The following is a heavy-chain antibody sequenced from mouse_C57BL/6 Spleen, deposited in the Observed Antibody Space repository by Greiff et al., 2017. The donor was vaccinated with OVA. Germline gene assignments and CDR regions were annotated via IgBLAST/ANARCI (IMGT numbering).Heavy chain of an antibody. CDR1: GFTFSDFY. CDR3: ARGGYSNPFAY. CDR2: SRNKANDYTT. Sequence: EVKVVESGGGLVQSGRSLRLSCATSGFTFSDFYMEWVRQAPGKGLEWIAASRNKANDYTTEYSASVKGRFIVSRDTSQSILYLQMNALRAEDTAIYYCARGGYSNPFAYWGQGTLVTVSA. J-gene: IGHJ3*01. D-gene: IGHD2-5*01. V-gene: IGHV7-1*01.